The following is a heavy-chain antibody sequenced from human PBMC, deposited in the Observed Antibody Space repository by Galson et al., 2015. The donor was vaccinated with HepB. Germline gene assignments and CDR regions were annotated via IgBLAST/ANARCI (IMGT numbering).Heavy chain of an antibody. V-gene: IGHV3-53*01. CDR3: ASPYYYDSSGYSDWYFDL. CDR1: GFTVSSNY. D-gene: IGHD3-22*01. CDR2: IFSGGRT. Sequence: SLRLSCAASGFTVSSNYMSWVRQAPGKGLEWVSVIFSGGRTYYADSVKGRFSISRDNSKNTLYLQMNSLRAEDTAVYYCASPYYYDSSGYSDWYFDLWGRGTLVTVSS. J-gene: IGHJ2*01.